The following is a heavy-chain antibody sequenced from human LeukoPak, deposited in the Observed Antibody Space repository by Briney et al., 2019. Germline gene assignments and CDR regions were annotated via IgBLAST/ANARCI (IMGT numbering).Heavy chain of an antibody. CDR3: ARSREQQLVYPNWFDP. Sequence: GASVKVSCKASGYTFTGYYMHWVRQAPGQGLEWMGWINPNSGGTNYAQKFQGRVTMTRDMSISTAYMELSRLRSDDTAVYYCARSREQQLVYPNWFDPWGQGTLVTVSS. CDR1: GYTFTGYY. CDR2: INPNSGGT. V-gene: IGHV1-2*02. D-gene: IGHD6-13*01. J-gene: IGHJ5*02.